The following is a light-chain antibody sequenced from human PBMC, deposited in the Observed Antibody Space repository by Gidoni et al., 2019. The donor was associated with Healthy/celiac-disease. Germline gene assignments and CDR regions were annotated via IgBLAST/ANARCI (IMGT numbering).Light chain of an antibody. V-gene: IGKV1-5*03. J-gene: IGKJ2*01. CDR1: QSISSW. CDR2: KAS. Sequence: DIQMTQSPSTLSASVGDRVTITCRASQSISSWLAWYQQKPGKAPKLLIYKASSLESGVPPRFSGSGSGTEFTLTISSLQPDDFATYYCQQYNSYSPGYTFGQXTKLEIK. CDR3: QQYNSYSPGYT.